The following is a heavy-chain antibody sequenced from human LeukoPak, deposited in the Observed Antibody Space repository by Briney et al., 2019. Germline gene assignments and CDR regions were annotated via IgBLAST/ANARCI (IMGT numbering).Heavy chain of an antibody. CDR1: GFTFSDYY. Sequence: GGSLRLSCAASGFTFSDYYMSWIRQAPGKGLEWVSYISSSGSTIYYADSVKGRFTISRDNAKNSLYLQMNSLRAEDTAVYYCAKAVGVVIPYYFDYWGQGTRVTVSS. J-gene: IGHJ4*02. CDR2: ISSSGSTI. D-gene: IGHD3-3*01. V-gene: IGHV3-11*01. CDR3: AKAVGVVIPYYFDY.